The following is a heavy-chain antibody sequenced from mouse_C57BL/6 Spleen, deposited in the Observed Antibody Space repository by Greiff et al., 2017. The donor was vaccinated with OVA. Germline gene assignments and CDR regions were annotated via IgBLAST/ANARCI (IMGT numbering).Heavy chain of an antibody. CDR2: ISSGGSYT. CDR1: GFTFSSYG. J-gene: IGHJ4*01. D-gene: IGHD2-1*01. Sequence: EVNVVESGGDLVKPGGSLKLSCAASGFTFSSYGMSWVRQTPDKRLEWVATISSGGSYTYYPDSVKGRFTISRDNAKNTLYLQMSSLKSEDTAMYYCARQDLLSYAMDYWGQGTSVTVSS. CDR3: ARQDLLSYAMDY. V-gene: IGHV5-6*01.